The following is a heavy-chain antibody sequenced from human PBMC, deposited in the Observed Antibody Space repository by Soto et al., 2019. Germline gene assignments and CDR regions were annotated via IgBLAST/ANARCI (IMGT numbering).Heavy chain of an antibody. Sequence: EVQLVQSGAEVKKPGESLKISCKGSGYSFTSYWIVWVRQMPGKGLEWMGIIYPGDSETRYSPSLQGQVTMSADKSTSTAYLQWSSLKASDTAMYYCARRSYCDGDCTSRPYDSYGMDVWGQGTTVTVSS. J-gene: IGHJ6*02. CDR2: IYPGDSET. V-gene: IGHV5-51*01. CDR3: ARRSYCDGDCTSRPYDSYGMDV. CDR1: GYSFTSYW. D-gene: IGHD2-21*02.